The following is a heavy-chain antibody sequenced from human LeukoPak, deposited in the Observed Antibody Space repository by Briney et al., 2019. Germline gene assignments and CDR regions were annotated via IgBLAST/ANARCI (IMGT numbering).Heavy chain of an antibody. CDR1: GFTFTSYT. J-gene: IGHJ4*02. CDR3: ARDREVDTELDY. V-gene: IGHV3-21*01. CDR2: ISLTGSYI. Sequence: GGSLRLSCATSGFTFTSYTTSWVRQAPGKGLEWVSSISLTGSYINYADSVKGQFIISRDNAKNSLCLQMNSLRAEDTAVYYCARDREVDTELDYWGQGTLVTVSS. D-gene: IGHD5-18*01.